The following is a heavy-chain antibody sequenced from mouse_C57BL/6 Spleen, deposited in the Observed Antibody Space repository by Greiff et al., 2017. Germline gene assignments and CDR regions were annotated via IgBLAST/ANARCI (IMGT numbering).Heavy chain of an antibody. V-gene: IGHV3-6*01. D-gene: IGHD3-2*02. CDR3: ARVPTAQATFAWFAY. J-gene: IGHJ3*01. CDR2: ISYDGRN. CDR1: GYSITSGYY. Sequence: EVKLMESGPGLVKPSQSLSLTCSVTGYSITSGYYWNWLRQFPGNKLEWMGYISYDGRNTYNPSLKNRISITRDTSKNQFFLKLNSVPTEDTATYYCARVPTAQATFAWFAYWGQGTLVTVSA.